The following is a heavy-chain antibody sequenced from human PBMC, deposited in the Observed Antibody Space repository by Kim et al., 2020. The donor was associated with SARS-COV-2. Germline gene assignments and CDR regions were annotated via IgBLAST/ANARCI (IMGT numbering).Heavy chain of an antibody. Sequence: SETLSLTCTVSGGSISSGSYYWSWIRQPAGKGLEWIGRIYTSGSTNYNPSLKSRVTISVDTSKNQFSLKLSSVTAADTAVYYCARWVLRGYTTNWFDPWGQGTLVTVSS. CDR2: IYTSGST. J-gene: IGHJ5*02. V-gene: IGHV4-61*02. CDR1: GGSISSGSYY. CDR3: ARWVLRGYTTNWFDP. D-gene: IGHD5-18*01.